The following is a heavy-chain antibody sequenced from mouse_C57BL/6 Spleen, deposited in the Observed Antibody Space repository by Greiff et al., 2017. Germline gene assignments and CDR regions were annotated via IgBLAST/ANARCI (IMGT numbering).Heavy chain of an antibody. CDR2: IHPNSGST. CDR3: ARAGDYDAMDY. V-gene: IGHV1-64*01. J-gene: IGHJ4*01. CDR1: GYTFTSYW. Sequence: QVHVKQSGAELVKPGASVKLSCKASGYTFTSYWMHWVKQRPGQGLEWIGMIHPNSGSTNYNEKFKSKATLTVDKASSTAYMQLSSLTSEDSAVYDCARAGDYDAMDYWGQGTSVTVSS.